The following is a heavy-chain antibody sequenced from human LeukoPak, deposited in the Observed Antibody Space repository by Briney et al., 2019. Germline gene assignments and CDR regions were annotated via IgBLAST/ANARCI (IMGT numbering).Heavy chain of an antibody. J-gene: IGHJ4*02. V-gene: IGHV1-2*02. CDR1: GYTLTGYY. CDR2: INPNSGGT. D-gene: IGHD3-9*01. CDR3: ARVGTYYDILTGYDY. Sequence: ASVKVSCKASGYTLTGYYMHWVRQAPGQGLEWMGWINPNSGGTNYAQKFQGRVTMTRDTSISTAYMELSRLRSDDTAVYYCARVGTYYDILTGYDYWGQGTLVTVSS.